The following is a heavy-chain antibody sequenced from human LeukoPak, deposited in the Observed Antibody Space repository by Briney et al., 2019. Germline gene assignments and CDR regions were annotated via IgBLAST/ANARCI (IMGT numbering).Heavy chain of an antibody. CDR3: ARNPLFNYGSGYYYMDV. J-gene: IGHJ6*03. CDR2: ISYDGSNK. D-gene: IGHD3-10*01. CDR1: GFTFSSYG. Sequence: GRSLRLSCAASGFTFSSYGMHWVRQAPGKGLEWVAVISYDGSNKYYADSVKGRFTISRDNSKNTLYLQMNSLRAEDTAVYYCARNPLFNYGSGYYYMDVWGKGTTVTVSS. V-gene: IGHV3-30*03.